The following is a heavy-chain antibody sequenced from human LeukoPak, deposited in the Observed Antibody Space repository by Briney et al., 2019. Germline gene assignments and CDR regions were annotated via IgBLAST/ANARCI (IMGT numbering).Heavy chain of an antibody. Sequence: GGSLRLSCAASGVTLSTYAMSWVRQAPGKGLEWVSSISSSSSYIYYADSVKGRFTISRDNAKNSLYLQMNSLRAEDTAVYYCATAKEMDVWGQGTTVTVSS. V-gene: IGHV3-21*01. J-gene: IGHJ6*02. CDR3: ATAKEMDV. CDR1: GVTLSTYA. CDR2: ISSSSSYI.